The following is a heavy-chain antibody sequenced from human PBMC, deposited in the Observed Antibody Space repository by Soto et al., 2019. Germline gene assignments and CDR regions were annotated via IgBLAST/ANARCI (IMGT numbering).Heavy chain of an antibody. D-gene: IGHD5-18*01. CDR1: GFTFSSYA. CDR2: ISGSGGST. J-gene: IGHJ4*02. Sequence: EVQLLESGGGLVQPGGSLRLACAASGFTFSSYAMSWVRQAPGKGLEWVSAISGSGGSTYYADSVKGRFTISRHNYKNTLYLQMNSLRAEDTAVYYCAKDANSYGRIDYWGQGTLVTVSS. CDR3: AKDANSYGRIDY. V-gene: IGHV3-23*01.